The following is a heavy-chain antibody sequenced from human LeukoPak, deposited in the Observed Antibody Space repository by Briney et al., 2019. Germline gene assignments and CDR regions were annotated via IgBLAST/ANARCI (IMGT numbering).Heavy chain of an antibody. J-gene: IGHJ4*02. CDR2: INPNSGGT. D-gene: IGHD6-6*01. V-gene: IGHV1-2*02. CDR3: ASARSIIAARRGVYFDY. Sequence: GASVKVSCKASGYTFTGYYMHWVRQAPGQGLEWMGWINPNSGGTNYAQKFQGRVTMTRDTSISTAYMELSRLRSDDTAVYYCASARSIIAARRGVYFDYWGQGTLVTVSS. CDR1: GYTFTGYY.